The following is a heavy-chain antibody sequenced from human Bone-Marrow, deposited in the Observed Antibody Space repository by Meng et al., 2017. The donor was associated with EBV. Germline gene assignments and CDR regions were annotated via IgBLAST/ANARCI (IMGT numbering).Heavy chain of an antibody. V-gene: IGHV4-4*02. D-gene: IGHD3-10*01. CDR2: IDHSGST. CDR3: ARDISGTIDY. CDR1: GGSISSSTW. J-gene: IGHJ4*02. Sequence: QVQRQGPGQWLRKPSGTPSLTCGVSGGSISSSTWWSWVRQPPGKGLEWIGEIDHSGSTNYNPSLKSRVTISIDKSKNQFSLKLSSVTAADTAVYYCARDISGTIDYWGQGTLVTVSS.